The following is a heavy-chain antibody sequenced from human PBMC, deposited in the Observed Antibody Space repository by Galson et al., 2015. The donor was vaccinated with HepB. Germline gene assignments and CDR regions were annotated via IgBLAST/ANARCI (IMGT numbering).Heavy chain of an antibody. V-gene: IGHV3-30*04. CDR3: ARAFYYDTTHLFDP. CDR1: EFTFSNYA. CDR2: TSYDGSNT. Sequence: SLRLSCAASEFTFSNYAMHWVRQAPGKGLEWVAVTSYDGSNTRYADSVKGRFTISRDNSKNTMYLQMNSLRTDDTAVYYCARAFYYDTTHLFDPWGQGTLVTVSS. D-gene: IGHD3-22*01. J-gene: IGHJ5*02.